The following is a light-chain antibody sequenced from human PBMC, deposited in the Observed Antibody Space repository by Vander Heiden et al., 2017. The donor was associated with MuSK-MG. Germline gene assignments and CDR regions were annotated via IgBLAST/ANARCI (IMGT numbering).Light chain of an antibody. V-gene: IGKV3-15*01. CDR1: QSVSSN. CDR2: GAS. J-gene: IGKJ4*01. CDR3: QHYRSWSPSFT. Sequence: EVVMTQSRATLSVSPGERATLSCRASQSVSSNLAWYQQKPGQAPRLLIYGASTRATGIPARFSGSGSGTEFTLTIGSLQSEDIAVYYWQHYRSWSPSFTFGGGTNLEI.